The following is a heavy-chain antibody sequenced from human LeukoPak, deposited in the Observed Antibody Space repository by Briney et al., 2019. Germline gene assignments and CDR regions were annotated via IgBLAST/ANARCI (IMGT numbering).Heavy chain of an antibody. Sequence: GGSLRLSCAASGFTFSTYWMARVRQAPGKGLEWVANIKEDESAKHQADSVKGRFTIFRGNAQNSVYLQMSSLRGEDTAVYYCARDVGGSLDYWGQGTLVTVSS. CDR2: IKEDESAK. CDR3: ARDVGGSLDY. D-gene: IGHD1-26*01. CDR1: GFTFSTYW. V-gene: IGHV3-7*01. J-gene: IGHJ4*02.